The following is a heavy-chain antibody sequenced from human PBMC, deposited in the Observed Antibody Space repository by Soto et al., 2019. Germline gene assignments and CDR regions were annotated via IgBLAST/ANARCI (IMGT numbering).Heavy chain of an antibody. D-gene: IGHD4-17*01. V-gene: IGHV1-69*12. CDR2: IILPFGTP. CDR1: GGTFSNYA. CDR3: ARGPDYDGCFDS. J-gene: IGHJ4*02. Sequence: QVRLVQSGAEVKKPGSSVKVSCKASGGTFSNYAIGWVRQAPGQGLEWMGGIILPFGTPNYPQKFQGRVTISADESMTTDYMELTGLRSEDTAVYYCARGPDYDGCFDSWGRGTLVTVSS.